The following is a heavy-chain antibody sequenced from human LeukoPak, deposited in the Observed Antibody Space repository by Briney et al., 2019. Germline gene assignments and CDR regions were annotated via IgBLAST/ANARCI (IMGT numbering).Heavy chain of an antibody. CDR1: GLTFGNAC. D-gene: IGHD3-22*01. Sequence: PGGSRTLSCAASGLTFGNACMSWVRQAPGQGLEWVGRIISKTSGGTTDYAAPVKGRFTISRDDSNSTLYLQMNSLKTEDTAQYYCTTYRYYYGSTGYSYFDFWGQGTLVTVSS. CDR2: IISKTSGGTT. V-gene: IGHV3-15*01. J-gene: IGHJ4*02. CDR3: TTYRYYYGSTGYSYFDF.